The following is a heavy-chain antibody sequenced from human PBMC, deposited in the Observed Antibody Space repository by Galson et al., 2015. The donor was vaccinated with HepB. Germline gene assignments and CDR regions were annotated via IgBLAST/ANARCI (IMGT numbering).Heavy chain of an antibody. CDR3: ARHSGDSSGYYYGY. Sequence: SVKVSCKASGYTFTSYDINWVRQATGQGLEWMGWMNPNSGNTGYAQKFQGRVTMTRNTSISTAYMELSSLRSEDTAVYYCARHSGDSSGYYYGYWGQGTLVTVSS. V-gene: IGHV1-8*01. J-gene: IGHJ4*02. D-gene: IGHD3-22*01. CDR1: GYTFTSYD. CDR2: MNPNSGNT.